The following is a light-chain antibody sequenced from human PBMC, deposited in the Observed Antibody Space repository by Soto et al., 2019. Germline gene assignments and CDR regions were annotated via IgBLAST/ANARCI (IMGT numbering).Light chain of an antibody. CDR3: QQFKSGTWT. Sequence: AIQLTQSPSSRCLSLVGRVIITCRASQGISSNLAWYQQKPGKAPKLLLYDVSSLESGVPSRFSGSGSATEFILTINGLQPDDFATYFCQQFKSGTWTFGQGTKVDIK. CDR1: QGISSN. V-gene: IGKV1-13*02. CDR2: DVS. J-gene: IGKJ1*01.